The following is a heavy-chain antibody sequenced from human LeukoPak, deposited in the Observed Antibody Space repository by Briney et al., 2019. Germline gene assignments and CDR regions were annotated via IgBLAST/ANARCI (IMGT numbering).Heavy chain of an antibody. V-gene: IGHV3-9*01. D-gene: IGHD7-27*01. CDR1: GFTFDDYA. Sequence: PGGSLRLSCAASGFTFDDYAMHWVRQAPGKGLEWVSGISWNSGSIGYADSVKGRFTISRDNAKNSLYLQMNSLRAEDTAVYYCAKEGTNWGFSWFDPWGQGTLVTVSS. CDR3: AKEGTNWGFSWFDP. J-gene: IGHJ5*02. CDR2: ISWNSGSI.